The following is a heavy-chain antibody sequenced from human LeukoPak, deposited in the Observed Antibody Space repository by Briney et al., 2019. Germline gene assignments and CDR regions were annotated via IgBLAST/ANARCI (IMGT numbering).Heavy chain of an antibody. CDR3: AKPGREYYFDY. CDR2: ISWNSGSI. CDR1: GFTFDDYA. D-gene: IGHD3-10*01. Sequence: GGSLRLSCAASGFTFDDYAMHWVRQAPGKGLEWVSGISWNSGSIGCADSVKGRFTISRDNAKNSLYLQMNSLRAEDTALYYCAKPGREYYFDYWGQGTLVTVSS. J-gene: IGHJ4*02. V-gene: IGHV3-9*01.